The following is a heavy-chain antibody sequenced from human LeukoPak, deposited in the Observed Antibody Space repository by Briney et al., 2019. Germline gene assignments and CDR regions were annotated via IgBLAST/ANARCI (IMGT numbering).Heavy chain of an antibody. V-gene: IGHV4-30-2*01. Sequence: SETLSLTCAVSGGSISSGGYSWSWIRQPPGKGLEWIGYIYHSGSTYYNPTLKSRVTISVDRSKNQFSLKLSSVTAADTAVYYCARVVVYCSGGSCYSEAFDIWGQGTMVTVSS. D-gene: IGHD2-15*01. CDR1: GGSISSGGYS. CDR2: IYHSGST. CDR3: ARVVVYCSGGSCYSEAFDI. J-gene: IGHJ3*02.